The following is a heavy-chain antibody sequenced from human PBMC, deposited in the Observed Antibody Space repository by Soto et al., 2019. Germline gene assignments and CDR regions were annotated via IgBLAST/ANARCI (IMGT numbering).Heavy chain of an antibody. J-gene: IGHJ5*02. Sequence: QVQLVQSGAEVKQPGSSVKVSCQASGVTFSSFAISWVRQAPGQGLEWMGGIIPIFRTPNYAQNFQGRVTITADESTSSVYMELSRLRSEATAVYYCARSTGSGFRPGTHRFNWFDPWGQGTRVTVSS. D-gene: IGHD5-12*01. CDR3: ARSTGSGFRPGTHRFNWFDP. V-gene: IGHV1-69*01. CDR2: IIPIFRTP. CDR1: GVTFSSFA.